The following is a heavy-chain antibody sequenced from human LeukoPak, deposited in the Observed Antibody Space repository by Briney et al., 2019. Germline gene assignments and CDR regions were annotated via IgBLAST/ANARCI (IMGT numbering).Heavy chain of an antibody. V-gene: IGHV3-53*01. CDR2: IYSGGST. J-gene: IGHJ4*02. CDR3: ARDYIGGWNDY. Sequence: GGSLRLSCAASGFTVSSNYMSWVRQAPGKGLEWVSVIYSGGSTYYADSVKGRFTISRDNSKSTLYIQMNSLRAEDTAVYYCARDYIGGWNDYWGQGTLVTVSS. D-gene: IGHD3-16*01. CDR1: GFTVSSNY.